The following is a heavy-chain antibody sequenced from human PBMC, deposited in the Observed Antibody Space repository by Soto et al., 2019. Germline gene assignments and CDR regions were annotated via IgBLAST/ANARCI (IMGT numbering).Heavy chain of an antibody. V-gene: IGHV4-59*01. CDR2: IYYSGST. CDR3: ARLTVSIWGSYRFDY. D-gene: IGHD3-16*02. CDR1: GGSISSYY. J-gene: IGHJ4*02. Sequence: ETLSLTCTVSGGSISSYYWSWIRQPPGKGLEWIGYIYYSGSTNYSPSLKSRVTISVDTSKNQFSLKLSSVTAADTAVYYCARLTVSIWGSYRFDYWGQGTLVTVSS.